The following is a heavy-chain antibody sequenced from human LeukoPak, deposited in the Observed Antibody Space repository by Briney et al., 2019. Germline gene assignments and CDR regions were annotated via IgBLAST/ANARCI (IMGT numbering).Heavy chain of an antibody. J-gene: IGHJ3*02. CDR1: GFPFSSYW. CDR3: ARITWSLGAFDI. D-gene: IGHD3-16*01. V-gene: IGHV3-7*01. CDR2: IKHDGSEK. Sequence: GGSLRLSCAASGFPFSSYWMSWVRQAPGKGLEWVANIKHDGSEKYYVDSVKGRFTISRDNAKSSLYLQMNNLRVEDTAVYYCARITWSLGAFDIWGQGTTVTVSS.